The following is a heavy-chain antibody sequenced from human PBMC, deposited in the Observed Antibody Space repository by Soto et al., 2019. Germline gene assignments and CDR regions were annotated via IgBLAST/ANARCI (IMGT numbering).Heavy chain of an antibody. CDR3: ASSRYSFGHSFDY. CDR1: GYTFTSYW. V-gene: IGHV5-10-1*01. CDR2: IDPSESYT. Sequence: GESLKISCKVSGYTFTSYWISWVRQMPGKGLEWMGRIDPSESYTKYSPPFEGHVSISVDKSISTVYLQWSSLKAADTAMYYCASSRYSFGHSFDYWGQGTKVTVS. D-gene: IGHD5-12*01. J-gene: IGHJ4*02.